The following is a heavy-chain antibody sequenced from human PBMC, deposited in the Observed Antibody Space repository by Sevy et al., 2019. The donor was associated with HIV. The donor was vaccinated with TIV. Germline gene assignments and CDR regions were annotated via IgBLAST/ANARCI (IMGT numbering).Heavy chain of an antibody. Sequence: GGSLRLSCAASGFTFSSYAFHWVRQAPGKGLEWVSIIAYDETNKYYADSVKGRFTVSRDNSKSTLYLQMNSLRTEDTAVYYCARDQHDYAGNLRTGWFDPWGQGTLVTVSS. CDR3: ARDQHDYAGNLRTGWFDP. CDR2: IAYDETNK. D-gene: IGHD4-17*01. J-gene: IGHJ5*02. V-gene: IGHV3-30-3*01. CDR1: GFTFSSYA.